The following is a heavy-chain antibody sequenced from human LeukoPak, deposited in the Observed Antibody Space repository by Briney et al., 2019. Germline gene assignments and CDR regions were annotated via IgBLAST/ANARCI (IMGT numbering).Heavy chain of an antibody. CDR1: GFTFSNFW. Sequence: GGSLRLSCAASGFTFSNFWMSWVRQTPGKGLEWVANIKKDGSEKNYVDSVKGRFTISRDNAKNSLYLQMNSLRAEDTAVYYCARDPDIWGAFDIWGQGTMVTVSS. CDR3: ARDPDIWGAFDI. CDR2: IKKDGSEK. J-gene: IGHJ3*02. V-gene: IGHV3-7*01. D-gene: IGHD3-9*01.